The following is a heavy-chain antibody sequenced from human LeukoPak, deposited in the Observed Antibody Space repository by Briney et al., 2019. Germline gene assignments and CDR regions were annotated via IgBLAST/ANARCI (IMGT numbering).Heavy chain of an antibody. CDR1: GGSFSGYY. Sequence: SETLSLTCAVYGGSFSGYYWSWIRQPPGQGLEWIGEINHSGSTNYNPSLKSRVTISVDTSKNQFSLKLSSVTAADTAVYYCARVRYSYGYYPYYYGMDVWGQGTTVTVSS. D-gene: IGHD5-18*01. V-gene: IGHV4-34*01. CDR3: ARVRYSYGYYPYYYGMDV. J-gene: IGHJ6*02. CDR2: INHSGST.